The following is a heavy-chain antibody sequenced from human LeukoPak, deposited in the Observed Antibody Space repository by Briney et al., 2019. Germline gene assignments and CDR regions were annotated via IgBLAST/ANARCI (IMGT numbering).Heavy chain of an antibody. V-gene: IGHV4-61*02. CDR1: GGSISSGSYY. J-gene: IGHJ3*02. CDR2: IYTSGST. D-gene: IGHD2-15*01. Sequence: SETLSLTCTVSGGSISSGSYYWSWIRQPAGKGLEWIGRIYTSGSTNYNPSLKSRVTISVDTSKNQFSLKLSSVTAADTAVYYCARRYCSGGSCYRPRYDGFDIWGQGTMVTGSS. CDR3: ARRYCSGGSCYRPRYDGFDI.